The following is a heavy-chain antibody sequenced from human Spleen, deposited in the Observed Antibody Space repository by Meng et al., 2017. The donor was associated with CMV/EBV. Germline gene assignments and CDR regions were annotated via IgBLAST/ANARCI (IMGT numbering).Heavy chain of an antibody. CDR3: ARKYCIGGSCYSSGGNWFDP. Sequence: VKVSCKASGYTFTSYYIHWVRQAPGQGLEWMGVIDPSSGGTGYAQKFKSRVTMTRDTSTTTVYMELSSLRSEDTAVYFCARKYCIGGSCYSSGGNWFDPWGQGSLVTVSS. CDR2: IDPSSGGT. CDR1: GYTFTSYY. V-gene: IGHV1-46*01. J-gene: IGHJ5*02. D-gene: IGHD2-15*01.